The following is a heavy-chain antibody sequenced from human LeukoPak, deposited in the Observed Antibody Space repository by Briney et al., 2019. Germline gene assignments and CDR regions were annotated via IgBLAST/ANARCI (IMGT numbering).Heavy chain of an antibody. D-gene: IGHD2-2*01. CDR3: ARGGGDIVVVPAAWVNWFDP. J-gene: IGHJ5*02. CDR2: ISAYNGNT. CDR1: GYTSTSYG. Sequence: ASVKVSCKASGYTSTSYGISWVRQAPGQGLEWMGWISAYNGNTNYAQKLQGRVTMTTDTSTSTAYMELRSLRSDDTAVYYCARGGGDIVVVPAAWVNWFDPWGQGTLVTVSS. V-gene: IGHV1-18*01.